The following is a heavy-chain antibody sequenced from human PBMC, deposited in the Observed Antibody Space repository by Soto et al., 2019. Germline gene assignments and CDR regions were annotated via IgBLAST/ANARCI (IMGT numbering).Heavy chain of an antibody. CDR2: IYYTGST. V-gene: IGHV4-59*12. CDR3: ARDPRLDC. CDR1: GGPISGYY. Sequence: WETLSLTCTVSGGPISGYYWSWILQPPGKRLEWIGYIYYTGSTNYNPSLRSRVTISIDTSKNQFSLQLSPVTAADKAVYVWARDPRLDCWGQGTLVTVSS. J-gene: IGHJ4*02.